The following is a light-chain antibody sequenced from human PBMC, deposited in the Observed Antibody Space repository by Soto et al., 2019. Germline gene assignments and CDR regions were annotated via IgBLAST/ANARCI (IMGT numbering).Light chain of an antibody. CDR3: VSYTSRTTYV. CDR2: DVA. V-gene: IGLV2-14*03. CDR1: SSDVGGSNF. J-gene: IGLJ1*01. Sequence: QSALTQPASVSDSPGQSITISCTGTSSDVGGSNFVSWYQQHPGKPPKLIIYDVANRPSGVSNRFSGSKSGSTASLIISRLQTEDEADYYCVSYTSRTTYVFGTGTKATVL.